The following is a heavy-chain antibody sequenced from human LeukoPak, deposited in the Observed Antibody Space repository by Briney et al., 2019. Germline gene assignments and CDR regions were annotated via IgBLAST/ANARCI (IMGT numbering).Heavy chain of an antibody. CDR2: ISSSSSTI. V-gene: IGHV3-48*04. J-gene: IGHJ5*02. CDR1: GFTFSSYS. Sequence: SGGSLRLSCAASGFTFSSYSMNWVRQAPGKGLEWVSYISSSSSTIYYADSVKGRFTISRDNAKNMLYLQMNSLRAEDTAVYYCTRGDYFEPWGQGTRVTVSS. D-gene: IGHD4-11*01. CDR3: TRGDYFEP.